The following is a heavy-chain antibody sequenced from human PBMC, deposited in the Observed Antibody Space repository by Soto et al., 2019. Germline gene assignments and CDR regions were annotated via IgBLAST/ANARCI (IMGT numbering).Heavy chain of an antibody. D-gene: IGHD5-18*01. CDR3: ARDGSRDTPLAGMYTWFDT. CDR2: ISVSGRTI. CDR1: GFIFSNYE. V-gene: IGHV3-48*03. Sequence: DVHLVDSGGGLVQPGGSLRLSCTASGFIFSNYEMNWVRQAPGKGLEWVAYISVSGRTIYYADSVKGRFTISRDNAKKPLFLQMDILRAEDTAVYHCARDGSRDTPLAGMYTWFDTWGQGTQVTVSS. J-gene: IGHJ5*02.